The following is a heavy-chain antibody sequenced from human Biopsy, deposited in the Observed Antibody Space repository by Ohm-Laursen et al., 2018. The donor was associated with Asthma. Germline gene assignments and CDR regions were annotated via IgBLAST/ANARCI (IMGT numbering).Heavy chain of an antibody. CDR2: ISRDGREK. V-gene: IGHV3-30*18. CDR3: AKDRFDGSVTSSYYYYGIDI. Sequence: SLRLSCAASGFAFGSFGMYWVRRAPGKGPEWVALISRDGREKVYGDSVKGRFTISRDNFKNTLHLQMNNLRPGDSALYHRAKDRFDGSVTSSYYYYGIDIWGQGTSVTVSS. CDR1: GFAFGSFG. D-gene: IGHD3-10*01. J-gene: IGHJ6*02.